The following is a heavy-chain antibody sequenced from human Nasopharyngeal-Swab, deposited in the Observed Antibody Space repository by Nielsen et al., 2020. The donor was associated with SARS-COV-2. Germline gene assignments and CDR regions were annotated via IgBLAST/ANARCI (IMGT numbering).Heavy chain of an antibody. J-gene: IGHJ5*02. V-gene: IGHV1-69*13. CDR2: IIPIFGTA. Sequence: SVKVSCKASGGTFSSYAISWVRQAPGQGLEWMGGIIPIFGTANYAQKFQGRVTITADESTSTAYMELSSLRSEDTAVYYCAKHQYSSSSNWFDPWGQGTLDTVSS. CDR1: GGTFSSYA. D-gene: IGHD6-6*01. CDR3: AKHQYSSSSNWFDP.